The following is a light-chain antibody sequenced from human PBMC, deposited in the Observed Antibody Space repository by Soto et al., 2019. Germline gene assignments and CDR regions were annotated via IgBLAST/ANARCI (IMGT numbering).Light chain of an antibody. CDR1: QSISNW. V-gene: IGKV1-5*01. Sequence: DIQMTQSPSTLPASVGDRVTITCRASQSISNWLAWYQQKPGIAPKLLIYHASTLESGVPSRFSGSGSGTEFTLTISSLQPDDFATYYCQQYNSYSFGQGTKVEMK. CDR3: QQYNSYS. J-gene: IGKJ1*01. CDR2: HAS.